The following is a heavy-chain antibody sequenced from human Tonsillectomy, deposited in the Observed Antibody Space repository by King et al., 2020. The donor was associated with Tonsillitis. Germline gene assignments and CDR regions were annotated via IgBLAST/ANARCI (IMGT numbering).Heavy chain of an antibody. Sequence: QLVQSGGGLVKPGGSLTLSCAASGFTFSRYAMNWVRQAPGKGLQWVSSITSSGSFKNYPDSLKGRFTISRDNANNSLSLQIHSLRADDTAVYYCARGGGSYDYWGQGALVTVSS. V-gene: IGHV3-21*01. J-gene: IGHJ4*02. CDR2: ITSSGSFK. CDR1: GFTFSRYA. D-gene: IGHD1-26*01. CDR3: ARGGGSYDY.